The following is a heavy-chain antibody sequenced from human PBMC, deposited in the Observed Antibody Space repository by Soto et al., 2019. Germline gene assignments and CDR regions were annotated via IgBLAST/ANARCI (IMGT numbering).Heavy chain of an antibody. CDR1: GFTFSGYA. CDR3: ARVDIAVAGGAYYFDY. D-gene: IGHD6-19*01. CDR2: ISYDGSNK. V-gene: IGHV3-30-3*01. Sequence: QVQMVESGGGVDQPGRSLRLSCAASGFTFSGYAMHWVRQAPGKGLEWVAVISYDGSNKYYADSVKGRFTISRDNSKNTLYLQMNSLRAEDTAVYYCARVDIAVAGGAYYFDYWGQGTLVTVSS. J-gene: IGHJ4*02.